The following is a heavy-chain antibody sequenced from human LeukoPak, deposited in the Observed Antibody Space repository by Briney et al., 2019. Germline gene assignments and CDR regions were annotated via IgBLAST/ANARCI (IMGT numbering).Heavy chain of an antibody. Sequence: GGSLRLSCAASGFTFSSYWMHWVRQSPGKGLVWVSRINSDGSSTSYADSVKGRFTISRDNAKNTLYQQMLRAEDTAVYYCARVLVVPAARTYYYYGMDVWGQGTTVTVSS. J-gene: IGHJ6*02. CDR1: GFTFSSYW. V-gene: IGHV3-74*01. CDR3: ARVLVVPAARTYYYYGMDV. CDR2: INSDGSST. D-gene: IGHD2-2*01.